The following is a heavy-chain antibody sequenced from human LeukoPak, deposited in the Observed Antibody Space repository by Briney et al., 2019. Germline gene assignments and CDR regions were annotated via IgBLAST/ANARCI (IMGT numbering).Heavy chain of an antibody. D-gene: IGHD3-22*01. V-gene: IGHV3-11*01. CDR3: AKSSTYYYDSSGYFPDY. CDR2: ISSSGSTI. CDR1: GFTFSDYY. Sequence: GSLRLSCAASGFTFSDYYMSWIRQAPGKGLEWVSYISSSGSTIYYADSVKGRFTISRDNAKNSLYLQMNSLGAEDTAVYYCAKSSTYYYDSSGYFPDYWGQGTLVTVSS. J-gene: IGHJ4*02.